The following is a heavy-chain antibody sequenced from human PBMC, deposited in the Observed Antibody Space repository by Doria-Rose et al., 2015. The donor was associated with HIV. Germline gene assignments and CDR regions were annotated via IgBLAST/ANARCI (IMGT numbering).Heavy chain of an antibody. Sequence: QVTLKESGPVLVKPTETLTLTCTVSGVSLSSPGMGVSWIRQPPGKALEWLANIFSDDDRSYKTSLKSGLTISSGTSKSQVVLTMTDMDPVDTATYYCARIKSSRWYHKYYFDFWGQGTLVIVSA. CDR3: ARIKSSRWYHKYYFDF. CDR1: GVSLSSPGMG. V-gene: IGHV2-26*01. D-gene: IGHD6-13*01. CDR2: IFSDDDR. J-gene: IGHJ4*02.